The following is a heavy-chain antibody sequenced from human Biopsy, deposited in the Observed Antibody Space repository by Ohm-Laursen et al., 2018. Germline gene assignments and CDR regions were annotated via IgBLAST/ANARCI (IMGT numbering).Heavy chain of an antibody. D-gene: IGHD3-9*01. Sequence: VKISCRAPRGTFSNYGVNWVRQAPGQGLEWLGGNIPILGTGNYAQKFQDRVTVAADTSTSTATMELRSLRSDDTAVYYCATKLTGYFHHWGQGILVIVSS. CDR3: ATKLTGYFHH. CDR2: NIPILGTG. V-gene: IGHV1-69*13. J-gene: IGHJ1*01. CDR1: RGTFSNYG.